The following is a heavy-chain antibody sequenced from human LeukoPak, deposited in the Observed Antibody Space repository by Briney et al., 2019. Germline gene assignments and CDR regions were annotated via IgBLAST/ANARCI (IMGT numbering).Heavy chain of an antibody. V-gene: IGHV3-23*01. CDR1: GFTFSNYA. CDR2: ISGNAGRT. Sequence: PGGSLRLSCAASGFTFSNYAMSWVRQAPGKGLEWVSTISGNAGRTFYADSVKGRFSISRDNSKNTLYLQMNSLRVEDTAVYYCAKGSRGYAMPNVDYWGQGTLVTVSS. D-gene: IGHD2-2*01. CDR3: AKGSRGYAMPNVDY. J-gene: IGHJ4*02.